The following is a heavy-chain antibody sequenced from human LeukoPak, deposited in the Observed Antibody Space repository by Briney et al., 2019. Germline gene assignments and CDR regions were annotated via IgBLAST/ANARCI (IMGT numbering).Heavy chain of an antibody. J-gene: IGHJ5*02. Sequence: ASVKVSCKTSGFTFTTYTMHWVRQAPGRRLEWMGWINAANGNTQYSQKFQGRVTITRDTSASTAYMELSSLRSEDTAVYYCARGAPIRVAVAATFDPWGQGTLVTVSS. D-gene: IGHD6-19*01. CDR3: ARGAPIRVAVAATFDP. CDR1: GFTFTTYT. V-gene: IGHV1-3*01. CDR2: INAANGNT.